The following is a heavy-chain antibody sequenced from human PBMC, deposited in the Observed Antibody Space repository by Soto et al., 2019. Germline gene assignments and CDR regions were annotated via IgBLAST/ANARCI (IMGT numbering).Heavy chain of an antibody. D-gene: IGHD3-22*01. CDR1: GYTFTSYY. Sequence: ASVKVSCKASGYTFTSYYMHWVRQAPGQGLEWIEIINPSGGSTSYAQKFQGRVTMTRDTSTSTVYMELSSLRSEDTAVYYCAGDRMRITMIADGYNWFDPWGQGTLVTVSS. J-gene: IGHJ5*02. CDR3: AGDRMRITMIADGYNWFDP. CDR2: INPSGGST. V-gene: IGHV1-46*01.